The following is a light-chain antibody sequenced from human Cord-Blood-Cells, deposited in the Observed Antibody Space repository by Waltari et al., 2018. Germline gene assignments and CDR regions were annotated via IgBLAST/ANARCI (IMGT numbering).Light chain of an antibody. J-gene: IGKJ3*01. CDR2: CAS. Sequence: DIVMTQSPATLSVSPGERATLSCRASQSVSSNFAWYQQKPGQAPRLLIYCASTRATGIPARFSGSGSGTEFTLTISSLQSEDFAVYYCQQYNNWPPFTFGPGTKVDIK. CDR1: QSVSSN. CDR3: QQYNNWPPFT. V-gene: IGKV3-15*01.